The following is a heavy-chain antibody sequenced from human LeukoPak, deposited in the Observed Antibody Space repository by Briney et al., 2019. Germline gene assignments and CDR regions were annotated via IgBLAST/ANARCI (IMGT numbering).Heavy chain of an antibody. CDR3: TTGTWIQLWLADY. J-gene: IGHJ4*02. D-gene: IGHD5-18*01. CDR2: ITSKTDGETT. Sequence: GGSLRLSCAASGFTFSNAWMSWVRQAPGRGLEWVGRITSKTDGETTDYAAPVKGRFTISRDDSKNTLDLQMNSLKTEDTALYYCTTGTWIQLWLADYWGQGTLVTVSS. V-gene: IGHV3-15*01. CDR1: GFTFSNAW.